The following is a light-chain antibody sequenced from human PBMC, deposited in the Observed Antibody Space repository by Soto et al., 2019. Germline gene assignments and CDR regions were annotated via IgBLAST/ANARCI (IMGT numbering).Light chain of an antibody. CDR1: QSVTNW. V-gene: IGKV1-5*01. J-gene: IGKJ2*01. Sequence: DIQMTQSPSTLSASVGDRVTITCRASQSVTNWLAWYQQKPGKAPNLPIYDASRLQSGIPSRFSGSGSGTEFTLTISSLQPDDFATYYCQQYTTYPYTFGQGTKLEIK. CDR3: QQYTTYPYT. CDR2: DAS.